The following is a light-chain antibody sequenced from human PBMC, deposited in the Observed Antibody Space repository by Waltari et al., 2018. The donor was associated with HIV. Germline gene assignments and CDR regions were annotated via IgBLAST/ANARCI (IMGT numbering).Light chain of an antibody. Sequence: QTVVTQEPSFSVSPGGPVTPTCGLSSGSVSTSYYPSWYQQTPGQAPRTLIYSTNTLSSGVPDRFSGSILGNKAALTITGAQADDESDYYCVLFMGNGIWVFGGGTKLTVL. CDR3: VLFMGNGIWV. V-gene: IGLV8-61*01. CDR2: STN. CDR1: SGSVSTSYY. J-gene: IGLJ3*02.